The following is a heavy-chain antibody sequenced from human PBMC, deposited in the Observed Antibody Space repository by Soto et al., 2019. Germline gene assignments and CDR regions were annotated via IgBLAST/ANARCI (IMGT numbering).Heavy chain of an antibody. CDR3: ARGTRHGEQLGYYYYYGMDV. V-gene: IGHV4-59*01. CDR2: IYYSGST. J-gene: IGHJ6*02. CDR1: GGSISSYY. Sequence: TSETLSLTCTVSGGSISSYYWSWIRQPPGKGLEWIGYIYYSGSTNYNPSLKSRVTISVDASKNQFSLKLSSVTAADTAVYYCARGTRHGEQLGYYYYYGMDVWGQGTTVTVSS. D-gene: IGHD6-13*01.